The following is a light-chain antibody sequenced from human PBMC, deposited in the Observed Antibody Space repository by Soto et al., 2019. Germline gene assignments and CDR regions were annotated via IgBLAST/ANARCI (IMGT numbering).Light chain of an antibody. J-gene: IGLJ2*01. CDR3: SSYTTSTTRV. CDR2: DVN. V-gene: IGLV2-14*03. Sequence: QSVLTQPASVSGSPRQSITISCAGTSSDVGVYDFVSWYQQHPGKAPKLLIYDVNNRPAGISSRFSGSKSGNTASLTISGLQAEDEADYYCSSYTTSTTRVFGGGTKVTVL. CDR1: SSDVGVYDF.